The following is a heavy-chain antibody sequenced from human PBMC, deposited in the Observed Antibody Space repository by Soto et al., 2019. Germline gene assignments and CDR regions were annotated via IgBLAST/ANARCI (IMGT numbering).Heavy chain of an antibody. V-gene: IGHV3-11*01. CDR3: ARSYSSGWEFDY. J-gene: IGHJ4*02. CDR2: ISSTGRTI. Sequence: PGGSLRLSCGASGLTLSNYYMSWIRKAPGKGLEWVSYISSTGRTIYYADSVKGRFTVSRDNAQNSLSLKLNSLRVEDTAVYYCARSYSSGWEFDYWGQGTQVTVSS. D-gene: IGHD6-19*01. CDR1: GLTLSNYY.